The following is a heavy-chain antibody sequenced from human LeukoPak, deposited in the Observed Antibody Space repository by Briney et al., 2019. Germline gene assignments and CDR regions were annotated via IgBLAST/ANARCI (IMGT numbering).Heavy chain of an antibody. J-gene: IGHJ6*03. CDR3: ARDRSGSYRRYYYYYYMDV. V-gene: IGHV3-33*01. CDR1: GFTFSSYG. Sequence: GRSLRLSCAASGFTFSSYGMHWVRQAPGKGLEWVAVIWYDGSNKYYADSVKGRFTISRDNSKNTLYLQMNSLRAEDTAVYCCARDRSGSYRRYYYYYYMDVWGKGTTVTVSS. D-gene: IGHD3-10*01. CDR2: IWYDGSNK.